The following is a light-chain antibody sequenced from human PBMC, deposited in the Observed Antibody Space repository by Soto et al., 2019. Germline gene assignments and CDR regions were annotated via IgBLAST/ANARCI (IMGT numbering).Light chain of an antibody. CDR1: NSNIGAGYD. Sequence: QSVLTQPPSVTGAPGQRVTISCTGTNSNIGAGYDVHWYRQFPGTAPKLLIYGNINRPSGVHNRFSGSKSGTSASLAITGLPADEEAYYYCPSSDSSLTRLLFGGGTKVTVL. CDR3: PSSDSSLTRLL. J-gene: IGLJ2*01. V-gene: IGLV1-40*01. CDR2: GNI.